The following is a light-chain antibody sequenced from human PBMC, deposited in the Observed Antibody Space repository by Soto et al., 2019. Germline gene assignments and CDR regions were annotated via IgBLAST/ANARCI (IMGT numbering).Light chain of an antibody. CDR3: QQSYRTYSIT. V-gene: IGKV1-39*01. CDR1: QAISNY. CDR2: GAK. Sequence: DIQMTQSPSFLSASVGDRVTITCGASQAISNYLNWYQQRPGKAPNLLIFGAKTLQSGVPSRFSGSGYGTEFTLTINSLQTADFANYYCQQSYRTYSITFGQGTRLEIK. J-gene: IGKJ5*01.